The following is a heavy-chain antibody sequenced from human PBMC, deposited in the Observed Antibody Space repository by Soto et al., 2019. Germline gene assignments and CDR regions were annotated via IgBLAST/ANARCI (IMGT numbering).Heavy chain of an antibody. CDR2: IYYSGST. CDR3: AAQSPDVFMTLYFLDY. V-gene: IGHV4-59*01. J-gene: IGHJ4*02. Sequence: PSETLSLTCTVSGGSISSYYWSWIRQPPGKGLEWIGYIYYSGSTNYNPSLKSRVTISVDTSKNQFSLKLSSVTAADTAVYYCAAQSPDVFMTLYFLDYWGQGTLVPGTS. D-gene: IGHD3-16*01. CDR1: GGSISSYY.